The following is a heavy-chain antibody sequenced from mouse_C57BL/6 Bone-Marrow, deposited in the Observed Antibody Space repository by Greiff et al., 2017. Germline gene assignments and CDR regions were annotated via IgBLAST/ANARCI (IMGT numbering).Heavy chain of an antibody. Sequence: VQLQQSGPVLVKPGASVKMSCKASGYTFTDYYMHWVKQSHGKSLEWIGVINPYNGCTSYNQKFKGKATLTVDTSSSTAYMELNSLTSEDSAVYYCARGFYYGNYVGFAYWGQGTLVTVSA. CDR2: INPYNGCT. CDR1: GYTFTDYY. J-gene: IGHJ3*01. CDR3: ARGFYYGNYVGFAY. V-gene: IGHV1-19*01. D-gene: IGHD2-1*01.